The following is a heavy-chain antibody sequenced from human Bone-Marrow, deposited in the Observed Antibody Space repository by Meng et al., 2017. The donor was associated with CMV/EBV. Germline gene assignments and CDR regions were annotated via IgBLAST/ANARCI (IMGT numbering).Heavy chain of an antibody. Sequence: GESLKISCAASGFTVSSNYMSWVRQAPGKGLEWVSVIYSGGSTYYADSVKGRFTISRDNSKNTLYLQMNSLRAEDTAIYYCAKGKASDQWGQGTLVTVSS. J-gene: IGHJ4*02. CDR1: GFTVSSNY. CDR2: IYSGGST. V-gene: IGHV3-53*01. CDR3: AKGKASDQ.